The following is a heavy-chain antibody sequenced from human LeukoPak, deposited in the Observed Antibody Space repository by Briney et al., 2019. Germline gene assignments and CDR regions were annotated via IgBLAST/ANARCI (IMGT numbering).Heavy chain of an antibody. CDR1: GGSFSGYY. J-gene: IGHJ6*02. D-gene: IGHD6-13*01. CDR3: ARGIGSSWYLTYYYYYGMDV. Sequence: SETLSLTCAVYGGSFSGYYWSWIRQPPGKGLERIGEINHSGSTNYNPSLKSRVTISVDTSKNQFSLKLGSVTAADTAVYYCARGIGSSWYLTYYYYYGMDVWGQGTTVTVSS. V-gene: IGHV4-34*01. CDR2: INHSGST.